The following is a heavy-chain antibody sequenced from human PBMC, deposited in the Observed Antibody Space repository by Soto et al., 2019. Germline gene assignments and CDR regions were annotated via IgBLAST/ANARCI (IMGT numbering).Heavy chain of an antibody. CDR2: INRNGDYA. CDR1: GFIFEDYA. Sequence: GGSLRLSCEASGFIFEDYAMHWVRQIPGKGLEWLSGINRNGDYADYADSVKGRFTISRDNAKKFLYLQMNSLRADDTALYYCARKLEGSYFFDTWGQGILVTVSS. J-gene: IGHJ4*02. V-gene: IGHV3-9*01. D-gene: IGHD3-10*01. CDR3: ARKLEGSYFFDT.